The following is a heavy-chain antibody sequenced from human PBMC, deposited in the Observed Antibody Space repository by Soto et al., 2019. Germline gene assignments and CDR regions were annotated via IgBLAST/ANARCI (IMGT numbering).Heavy chain of an antibody. V-gene: IGHV3-33*01. J-gene: IGHJ4*02. CDR2: IWYDGSNK. CDR1: GFTFSSYG. CDR3: ARGDYIEDY. Sequence: QVQLVESGGGVVQPGRSLRLSCAASGFTFSSYGMHWVRQAPGKGLEWVAVIWYDGSNKYYADSVKGRFTISRNNSKNTLYLHMNSLRAEDTAVYYCARGDYIEDYWGQGTLVTVSS. D-gene: IGHD3-16*01.